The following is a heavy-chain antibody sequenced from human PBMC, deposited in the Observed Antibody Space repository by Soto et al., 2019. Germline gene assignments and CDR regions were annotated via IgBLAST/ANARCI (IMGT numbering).Heavy chain of an antibody. V-gene: IGHV3-30-3*01. CDR3: ARGTDTAYSPSYYYYYGMEV. CDR2: ISYDGSNK. Sequence: RGSLRLSCAASGFTFSSYAMHWVRQAPGKGLEWVAVISYDGSNKYYADSVKGRFTISRDNSKNTLYLQMNSLRAEDTAVYYCARGTDTAYSPSYYYYYGMEVWGEGNTVIVSA. J-gene: IGHJ6*04. D-gene: IGHD5-18*01. CDR1: GFTFSSYA.